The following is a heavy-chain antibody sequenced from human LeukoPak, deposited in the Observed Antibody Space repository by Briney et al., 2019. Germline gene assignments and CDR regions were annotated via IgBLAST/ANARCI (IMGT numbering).Heavy chain of an antibody. V-gene: IGHV4-4*07. CDR3: ARASPRVYSYGQRKYYFDY. D-gene: IGHD5-18*01. CDR1: RGSIISYY. CDR2: IYTSGST. J-gene: IGHJ4*02. Sequence: PSETLSLTCTVSRGSIISYYWSWIRQPAGKGLEWIGRIYTSGSTNYNPSLKSRVTMSVDTSKNQFSLKLSSVTAADTAVYYCARASPRVYSYGQRKYYFDYWGQGTLVTVSS.